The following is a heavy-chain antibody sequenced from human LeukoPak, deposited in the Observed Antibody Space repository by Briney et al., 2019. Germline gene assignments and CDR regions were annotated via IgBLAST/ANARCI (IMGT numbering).Heavy chain of an antibody. CDR1: GGSISSYY. V-gene: IGHV4-59*01. D-gene: IGHD5-18*01. CDR3: ARTTEGGYTYDYFYYYYMDV. J-gene: IGHJ6*03. CDR2: IYYSGYT. Sequence: SETLSLTCTVSGGSISSYYWSWIRQPPGKGLKWIGNIYYSGYTTYSPSLRSRVTISVDTSKDQFSLKLSSVTAADTAVYYCARTTEGGYTYDYFYYYYMDVWGKGTTVTISS.